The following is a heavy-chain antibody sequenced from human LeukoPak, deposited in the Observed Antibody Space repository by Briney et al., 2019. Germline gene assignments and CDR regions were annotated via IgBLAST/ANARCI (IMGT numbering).Heavy chain of an antibody. CDR3: TRCMTSAFYFDI. V-gene: IGHV3-48*01. CDR2: ISAVGSPI. D-gene: IGHD2-21*02. Sequence: GGSLRLSCTFSLSGYGLSWVRQAPGKGLEWVSYISAVGSPIYYSESVKGRFTISRDNAKNSLYLQMDSLGAEDTAVYYCTRCMTSAFYFDIWGRGTLVTVSS. J-gene: IGHJ4*02. CDR1: SLSGYG.